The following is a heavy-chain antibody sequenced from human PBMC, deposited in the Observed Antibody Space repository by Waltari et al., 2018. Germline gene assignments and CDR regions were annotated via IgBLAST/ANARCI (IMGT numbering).Heavy chain of an antibody. CDR2: IYYSGST. CDR3: ARTYYDSSGTFDY. V-gene: IGHV4-39*07. Sequence: QLQLQESGPGPVKPSETLSLTCTVSGGSISSSSYYWGWIRQPPGKGLEWIGSIYYSGSTYYNPSLKSRVTISVDTSKNQFSLKLSSVTAADTAVYYCARTYYDSSGTFDYWGQGTLVTVSS. J-gene: IGHJ4*02. CDR1: GGSISSSSYY. D-gene: IGHD3-22*01.